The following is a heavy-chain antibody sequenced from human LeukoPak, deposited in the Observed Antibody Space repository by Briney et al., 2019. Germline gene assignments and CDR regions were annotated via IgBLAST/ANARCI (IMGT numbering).Heavy chain of an antibody. J-gene: IGHJ4*02. CDR1: GYTFTSYY. CDR2: INPSGGST. CDR3: ARVQDRSIAAAGTLVY. D-gene: IGHD6-13*01. Sequence: ASVKVSCKASGYTFTSYYMHWVRQAPGQGLEWMGIINPSGGSTSYAQKFQGRVTMTRDTSISTAYMELSRLRSDDTAVYYCARVQDRSIAAAGTLVYWGQGTLVTVSS. V-gene: IGHV1-46*01.